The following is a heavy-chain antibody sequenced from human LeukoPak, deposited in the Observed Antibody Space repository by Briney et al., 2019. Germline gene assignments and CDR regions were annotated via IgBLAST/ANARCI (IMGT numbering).Heavy chain of an antibody. CDR1: GFTFSSYG. CDR3: AKDLPTTEGAWDY. Sequence: QPGRSLRLSCAASGFTFSSYGMHGVRQAPGKGLEWVAVISYDGSNKYYADSVKGRFTISRDNSKNTLYLQMNSLRAEDTAVYSCAKDLPTTEGAWDYWGQGTLVTVSS. V-gene: IGHV3-30*18. J-gene: IGHJ4*02. D-gene: IGHD4-17*01. CDR2: ISYDGSNK.